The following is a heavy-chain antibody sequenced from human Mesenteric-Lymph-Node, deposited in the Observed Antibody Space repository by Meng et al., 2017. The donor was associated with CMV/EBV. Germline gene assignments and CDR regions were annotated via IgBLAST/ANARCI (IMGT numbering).Heavy chain of an antibody. CDR2: IKQDGSEK. D-gene: IGHD2-2*01. V-gene: IGHV3-7*01. CDR3: ARALSTSRTSPMGY. J-gene: IGHJ4*02. Sequence: GESLKISCAASGFTFSSNWMNWVRQAPGKGLEWVANIKQDGSEKYYVDSVKGRFTISRDNAKNSLYLQMDSLRAEDTAVYYCARALSTSRTSPMGYWGQGTLVTVSS. CDR1: GFTFSSNW.